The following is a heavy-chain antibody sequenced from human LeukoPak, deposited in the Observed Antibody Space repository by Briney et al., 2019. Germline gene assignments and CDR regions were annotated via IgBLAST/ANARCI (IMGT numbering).Heavy chain of an antibody. CDR3: ARAPYCSGGSCYSGFDY. J-gene: IGHJ4*02. Sequence: SETLSLTCTVSGGSISSYYWSWIRQPAGKGLEWIGRIYTSGSTNYNPSLKSRVTMSVDTSKNQFSLKLSSVTAADTAVYYCARAPYCSGGSCYSGFDYWGQGTLVTVSS. V-gene: IGHV4-4*07. D-gene: IGHD2-15*01. CDR1: GGSISSYY. CDR2: IYTSGST.